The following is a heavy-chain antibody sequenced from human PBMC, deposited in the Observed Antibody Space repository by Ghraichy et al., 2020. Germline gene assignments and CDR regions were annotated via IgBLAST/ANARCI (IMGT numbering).Heavy chain of an antibody. J-gene: IGHJ2*01. D-gene: IGHD6-6*01. Sequence: LSLTCAASGFTFSSYAMSWVRQAPGKGLEWVSAISGSGGSTYYADSVKGRFTISRDNSKNTLYLQMNSLRAEDTAVYYCAKEGSSSSIFTYWYFDLWGRGTLVTVSS. CDR3: AKEGSSSSIFTYWYFDL. CDR1: GFTFSSYA. V-gene: IGHV3-23*01. CDR2: ISGSGGST.